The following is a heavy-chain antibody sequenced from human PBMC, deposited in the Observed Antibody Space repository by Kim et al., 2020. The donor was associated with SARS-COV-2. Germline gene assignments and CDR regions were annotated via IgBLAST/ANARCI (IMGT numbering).Heavy chain of an antibody. CDR2: IYYSGST. J-gene: IGHJ3*02. D-gene: IGHD1-1*01. V-gene: IGHV4-31*03. Sequence: SETLSLTCTVSGGSISSGGYYWSWIRQHPGKGLEWIGYIYYSGSTYYNPSLKSRVTISVDTSKNQFSLKLSSVTAADTAVYYCGSFLWNPNGYDAFDIWGQGTMVTVSS. CDR1: GGSISSGGYY. CDR3: GSFLWNPNGYDAFDI.